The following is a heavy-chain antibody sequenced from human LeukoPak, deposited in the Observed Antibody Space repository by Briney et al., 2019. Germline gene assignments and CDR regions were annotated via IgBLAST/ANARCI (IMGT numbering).Heavy chain of an antibody. V-gene: IGHV4-59*12. CDR3: ARRYSYGFYYFDY. CDR2: IYHSGNT. J-gene: IGHJ4*02. Sequence: PSETLSLTCTVSGGSISSYYWSWIRQPPGKGLEWIGYIYHSGNTYYNPSLKSRVTISVDRSKNQFSLRVNSVTAADTAVYFCARRYSYGFYYFDYWGQGTLVTVSS. CDR1: GGSISSYY. D-gene: IGHD5-18*01.